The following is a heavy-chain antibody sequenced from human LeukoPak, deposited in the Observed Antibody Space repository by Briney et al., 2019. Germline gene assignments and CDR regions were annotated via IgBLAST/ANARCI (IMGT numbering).Heavy chain of an antibody. CDR1: GFTFSSYA. CDR3: AKSGGSGYVYYFDY. V-gene: IGHV3-23*01. D-gene: IGHD3-3*01. CDR2: ISGSGGST. Sequence: PGGSLRLSCAASGFTFSSYAMSWVRQAPGKGLEWVSVISGSGGSTYYADSVKGRFTISRDNSKNTLYLQMNSLRAEDTAVYYCAKSGGSGYVYYFDYWGQGTLVTVSS. J-gene: IGHJ4*02.